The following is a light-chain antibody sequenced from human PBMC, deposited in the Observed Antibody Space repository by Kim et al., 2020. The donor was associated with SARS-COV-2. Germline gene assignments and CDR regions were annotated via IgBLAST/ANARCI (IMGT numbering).Light chain of an antibody. CDR3: QQYGSSHMYT. CDR2: GAS. CDR1: QSVSIIY. V-gene: IGKV3-20*01. Sequence: SPVERATLSCRASQSVSIIYAAWYQQKPGQAPRLLIYGASSRATGIPDRFSGSGSGTDFTLTISILEPEDFAVYYCQQYGSSHMYTFGQGTKLEI. J-gene: IGKJ2*01.